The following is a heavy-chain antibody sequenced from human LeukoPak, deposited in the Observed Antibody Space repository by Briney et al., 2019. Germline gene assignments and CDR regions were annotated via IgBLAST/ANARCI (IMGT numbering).Heavy chain of an antibody. CDR1: GFTVSSNY. CDR3: ATLLLGVGGDY. V-gene: IGHV3-30*03. CDR2: ISYDGSDK. D-gene: IGHD2-15*01. J-gene: IGHJ4*02. Sequence: GGSLRLSCAASGFTVSSNYMSWVRQAPGKGLEWVAMISYDGSDKYYAESVKGRFTISRDNSKNTLYLQMNSLRDEDTAMYSCATLLLGVGGDYWGQGTLVTVSS.